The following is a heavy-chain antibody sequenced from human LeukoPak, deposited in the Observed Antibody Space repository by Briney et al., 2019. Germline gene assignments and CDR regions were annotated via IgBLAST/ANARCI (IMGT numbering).Heavy chain of an antibody. CDR3: AREGGDLRWKNRFDF. CDR2: TSSDGSSK. V-gene: IGHV3-30*10. D-gene: IGHD4-23*01. J-gene: IGHJ4*02. Sequence: GGSLRLSCAASGFTFSTYVMHWVRQAPGKGLQWVALTSSDGSSKYYTDSVKGRFTISRDNSKNTLYLQMNSLRAEDTAVYYCAREGGDLRWKNRFDFWGQGTLVTVSS. CDR1: GFTFSTYV.